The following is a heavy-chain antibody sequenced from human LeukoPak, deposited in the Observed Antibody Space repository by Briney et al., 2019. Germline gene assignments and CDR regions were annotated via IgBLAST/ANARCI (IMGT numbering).Heavy chain of an antibody. Sequence: EASVKVSCKVSGYTLTELSMHWVRQAPGKGLEWIGGFDPEDGETIYAQKFQGRVTMTEDTSTDTAYMELSSLRSEDTAVYFCATDYYGSGSYSPQAFDIWRQGTMVTVSS. V-gene: IGHV1-24*01. CDR1: GYTLTELS. CDR3: ATDYYGSGSYSPQAFDI. D-gene: IGHD3-10*01. CDR2: FDPEDGET. J-gene: IGHJ3*02.